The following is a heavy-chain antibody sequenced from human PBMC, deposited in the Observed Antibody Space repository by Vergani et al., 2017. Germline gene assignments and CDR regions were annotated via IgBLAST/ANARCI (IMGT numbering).Heavy chain of an antibody. J-gene: IGHJ4*02. V-gene: IGHV3-48*04. CDR3: AGRVSRLPPGLR. D-gene: IGHD2-21*02. CDR1: RFTFSPST. CDR2: ISSSSSTI. Sequence: EVQLVESGGGLVQPGGSLTLSCAASRFTFSPSTMNWVRRAPAKGLWWLSYISSSSSTIYYADSVKGRFTISRDNAKNSLYLQMNSLRAEDTAVYYCAGRVSRLPPGLRWGQGTLVTVSS.